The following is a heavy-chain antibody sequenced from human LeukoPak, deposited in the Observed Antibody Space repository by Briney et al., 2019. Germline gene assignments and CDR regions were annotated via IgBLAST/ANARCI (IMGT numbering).Heavy chain of an antibody. D-gene: IGHD6-19*01. V-gene: IGHV3-9*01. CDR3: AKALTTFIAVDGTYLDY. Sequence: PGGSLRLSCAASGFTFDDYAMHWVRLAPGKGLEWVSGISWNSGSIGYADSVKGRFTISRDNAKNSLYLQMNSLRAEDTALYYCAKALTTFIAVDGTYLDYWGQGTLVSVSS. J-gene: IGHJ4*02. CDR1: GFTFDDYA. CDR2: ISWNSGSI.